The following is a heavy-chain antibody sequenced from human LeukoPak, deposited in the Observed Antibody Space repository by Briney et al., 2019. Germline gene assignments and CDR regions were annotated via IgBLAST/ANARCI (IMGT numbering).Heavy chain of an antibody. CDR1: GYSFTSYW. D-gene: IGHD5-12*01. CDR2: IYPGDSDT. V-gene: IGHV5-51*01. J-gene: IGHJ6*03. Sequence: GESLKISCKGSGYSFTSYWIGWVRQMPGKGLEWMGIIYPGDSDTRYSPSFQGQVTISADKSISTAYLQWSSLKASDTAMYYCARLESGYDSGYYYYYYYYMDVWGKGTTVTVSS. CDR3: ARLESGYDSGYYYYYYYYMDV.